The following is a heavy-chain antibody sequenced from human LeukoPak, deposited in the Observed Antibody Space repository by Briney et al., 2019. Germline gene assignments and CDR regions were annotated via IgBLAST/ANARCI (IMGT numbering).Heavy chain of an antibody. D-gene: IGHD3-10*01. Sequence: ASVKVSCKASGYSFTSYGFNWVRQAPGQGLEWMGWMSAYNGKTNYAHSLQGRVTVTADTSTSTAYMELRSLRSDDTAVYYCARGLWFGDSYYFDYWGQGTLVTVSS. J-gene: IGHJ4*02. CDR3: ARGLWFGDSYYFDY. V-gene: IGHV1-18*01. CDR2: MSAYNGKT. CDR1: GYSFTSYG.